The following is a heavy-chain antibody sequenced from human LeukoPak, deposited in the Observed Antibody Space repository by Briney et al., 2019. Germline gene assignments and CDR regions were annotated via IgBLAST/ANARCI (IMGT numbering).Heavy chain of an antibody. D-gene: IGHD2-21*02. CDR3: AKVVLGVVVTAIQPLDY. Sequence: PGGSLRLSCAASGFTFSSYSMNWVRQAPGKGLEWVSAISGSGGSTYHADSVKGRFTISRDNSKNTLYLQMNSLRAEDTAVYYCAKVVLGVVVTAIQPLDYWGQGTLVTVSS. CDR2: ISGSGGST. CDR1: GFTFSSYS. J-gene: IGHJ4*02. V-gene: IGHV3-23*01.